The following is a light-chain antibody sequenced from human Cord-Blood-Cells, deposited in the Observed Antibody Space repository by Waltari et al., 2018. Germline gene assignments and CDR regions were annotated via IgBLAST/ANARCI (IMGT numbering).Light chain of an antibody. Sequence: EIVLTQSPATLSLSPGERATLSCRASQSVSSYLAWYQQKPGQAPRLLIYDASNRATGIPARFSGSGSGTDFTLTINSLEPEDFVVYYCQQRSNWPPLTFGGGTKVEIK. CDR1: QSVSSY. CDR2: DAS. J-gene: IGKJ4*01. CDR3: QQRSNWPPLT. V-gene: IGKV3-11*01.